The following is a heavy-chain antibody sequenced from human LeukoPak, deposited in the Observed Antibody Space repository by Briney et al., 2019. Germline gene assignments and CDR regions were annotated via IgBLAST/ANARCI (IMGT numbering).Heavy chain of an antibody. CDR1: GFTFGDYA. D-gene: IGHD1-26*01. V-gene: IGHV3-49*04. CDR3: TRDEWERVFDY. CDR2: IRSKAYGGTT. J-gene: IGHJ4*02. Sequence: QPGGSLRLSCTASGFTFGDYAMSWVRQAPGKGLEWVGFIRSKAYGGTTEYAASVKGRFTISRDDSKSIAYLQMNSLETEDTAVYYCTRDEWERVFDYWGQGTLVTVSS.